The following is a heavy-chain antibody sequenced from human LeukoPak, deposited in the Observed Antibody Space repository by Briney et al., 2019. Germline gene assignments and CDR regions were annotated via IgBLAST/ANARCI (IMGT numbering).Heavy chain of an antibody. J-gene: IGHJ6*02. D-gene: IGHD2/OR15-2a*01. Sequence: SETLSLTCAVYGGSFSGYYWSWIRQPPGKGLEWIGRIHSSGSTNHNPSLKSRVGLSVDTSKNQFSLRLSSVAAADTAVYYCARGTFKDGLDVWGQGTTVTVSS. CDR3: ARGTFKDGLDV. CDR1: GGSFSGYY. V-gene: IGHV4-59*10. CDR2: IHSSGST.